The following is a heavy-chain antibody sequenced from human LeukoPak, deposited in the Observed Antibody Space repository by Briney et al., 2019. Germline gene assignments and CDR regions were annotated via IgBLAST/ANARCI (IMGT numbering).Heavy chain of an antibody. CDR1: GGSVSSSNW. CDR2: ISHREDT. D-gene: IGHD6-6*01. CDR3: ANSRPFCHVN. J-gene: IGHJ4*02. Sequence: SETLSLTCVVSGGSVSSSNWWTWVRQSPGKGLEWIGEISHREDTNYNPSLKSRVTISLDRSKNHFSLNLRFVTAADTAVYYCANSRPFCHVNWGQGTLVTVSS. V-gene: IGHV4/OR15-8*02.